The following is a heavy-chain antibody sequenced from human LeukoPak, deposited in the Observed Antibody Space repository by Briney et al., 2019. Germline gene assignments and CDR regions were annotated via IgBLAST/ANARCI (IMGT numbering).Heavy chain of an antibody. J-gene: IGHJ3*02. CDR2: IYYSGST. D-gene: IGHD3-3*01. V-gene: IGHV4-39*07. Sequence: SETLSLTCTVSGGSISSSSYYWGWIRQPPGKGLEWIGSIYYSGSTYYNPSLKSRVTISVDTSKNQFSLKLSSVTAADTAVYYCARDHGITIFGVVTSDAFDIWGQGTMVTVSS. CDR1: GGSISSSSYY. CDR3: ARDHGITIFGVVTSDAFDI.